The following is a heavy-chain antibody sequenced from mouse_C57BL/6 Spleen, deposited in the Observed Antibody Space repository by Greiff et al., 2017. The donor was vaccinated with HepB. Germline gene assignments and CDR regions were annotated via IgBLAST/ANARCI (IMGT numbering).Heavy chain of an antibody. Sequence: QVQLKESGAELVRPGTSVKMSCKASGYTFTNYWIGWAKQRPGHGLEWIGDIYPGGGYTNYNEKFKGKATLTADKSSSTAYMQFSSLTSEDSAIYYCARSTMARYYFDYWGQGTTLTVSS. CDR2: IYPGGGYT. D-gene: IGHD2-1*01. CDR3: ARSTMARYYFDY. CDR1: GYTFTNYW. J-gene: IGHJ2*01. V-gene: IGHV1-63*01.